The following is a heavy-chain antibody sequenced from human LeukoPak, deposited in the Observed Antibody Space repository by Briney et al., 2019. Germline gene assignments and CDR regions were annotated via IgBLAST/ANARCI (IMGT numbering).Heavy chain of an antibody. Sequence: SETLSLTCTVSGGSISSYYWSWVRQPAGKGLEWIGRIYTSGSNNYYPSLKRRVTMSVHTSKNQCYLKLSSVTAADTAMYYCAREVADYGGYYYYHHGDVWGKGNTVTIFS. V-gene: IGHV4-4*07. D-gene: IGHD4-23*01. CDR2: IYTSGSN. CDR3: AREVADYGGYYYYHHGDV. CDR1: GGSISSYY. J-gene: IGHJ6*03.